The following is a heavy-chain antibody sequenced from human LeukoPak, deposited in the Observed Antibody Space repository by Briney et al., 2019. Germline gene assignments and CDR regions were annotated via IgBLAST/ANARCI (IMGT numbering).Heavy chain of an antibody. V-gene: IGHV4-31*02. CDR1: GYTFSSSVM. J-gene: IGHJ4*02. CDR2: IYYSGST. CDR3: ARLDLDCTYGVCPDY. Sequence: LRLSCAASGYTFSSSVMSWVRQAPGKGLEWIGYIYYSGSTYYNPSLKSRVTISVDTSKNQFSLKLSSVTAADTAVYYCARLDLDCTYGVCPDYWGQGVLVTVSS. D-gene: IGHD2-8*01.